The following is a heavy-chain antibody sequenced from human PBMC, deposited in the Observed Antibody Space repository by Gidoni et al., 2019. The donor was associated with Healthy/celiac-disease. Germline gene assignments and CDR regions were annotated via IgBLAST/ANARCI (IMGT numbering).Heavy chain of an antibody. J-gene: IGHJ6*03. D-gene: IGHD4-17*01. Sequence: QVQLVESGGGVVQPGRSLRLSCAASGFTFSSYGMHWVRQAPGKGLEWVAVIWYDGSNKYYADSVKGRFTISRDNSKNTLYLQMNSLRAEDTAVYYCAREPLYYDYGDYRGFAAYMDVWGKGTTVTVSS. CDR3: AREPLYYDYGDYRGFAAYMDV. CDR2: IWYDGSNK. CDR1: GFTFSSYG. V-gene: IGHV3-33*01.